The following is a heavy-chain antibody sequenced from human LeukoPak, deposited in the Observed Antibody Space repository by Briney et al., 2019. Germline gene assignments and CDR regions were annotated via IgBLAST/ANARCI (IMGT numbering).Heavy chain of an antibody. V-gene: IGHV3-30*01. CDR1: GFTFSSYA. CDR2: ISYDGGNT. J-gene: IGHJ4*02. CDR3: ARDSTYYYGSGSSGPHYFDY. Sequence: GGSLRLSCAASGFTFSSYAMHWVRQAPGKGLEWVAVISYDGGNTYYADSVKGRFTISRDNSKNTLYLQLNSPRAEDTAVYYCARDSTYYYGSGSSGPHYFDYWGQGTLVTVSS. D-gene: IGHD3-10*01.